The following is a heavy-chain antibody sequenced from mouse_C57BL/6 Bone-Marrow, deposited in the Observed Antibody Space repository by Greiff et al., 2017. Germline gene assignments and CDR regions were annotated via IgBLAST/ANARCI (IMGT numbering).Heavy chain of an antibody. V-gene: IGHV6-6*01. CDR3: TGWERVRCAY. CDR2: IRNKANNHAT. D-gene: IGHD3-3*01. CDR1: GFTFSDAW. J-gene: IGHJ3*01. Sequence: EVMLVESGGGLVQPGGSMKLSCAASGFTFSDAWLDWVRPSPAKGLEWVALIRNKANNHATYSAESVKGRFTISRDDSKSSVYLHMNSLRPEDTGRYYCTGWERVRCAYWGQGTLVTVSA.